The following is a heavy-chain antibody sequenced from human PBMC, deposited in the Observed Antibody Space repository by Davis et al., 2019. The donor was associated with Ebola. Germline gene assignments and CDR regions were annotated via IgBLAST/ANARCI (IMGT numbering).Heavy chain of an antibody. CDR1: GFTVSSNH. Sequence: GGSLRLSCAASGFTVSSNHMSWVRQAPGKGPEWIARVGANGAFTNYAESVRGRFTIVSDTTANSLYLQMNNLRIEDTGTYYCSTAFNSVTDGFDHWGQGTPVTVSS. D-gene: IGHD4-17*01. CDR2: VGANGAFT. J-gene: IGHJ3*01. V-gene: IGHV3/OR16-9*01. CDR3: STAFNSVTDGFDH.